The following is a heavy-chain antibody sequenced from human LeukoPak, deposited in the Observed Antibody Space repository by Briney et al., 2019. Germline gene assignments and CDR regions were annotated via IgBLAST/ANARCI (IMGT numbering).Heavy chain of an antibody. V-gene: IGHV4-59*01. CDR1: GVSISDYC. CDR2: INYSGNT. Sequence: SETLSLTCTVAGVSISDYCWSWIRQPPGKGLEWIGYINYSGNTNYNPSLKSRVTISVDTSKNQFSLRPTSATAADTAVFYCAREGRQDYVYFDYWGQGSLVTVSS. J-gene: IGHJ4*02. D-gene: IGHD4-17*01. CDR3: AREGRQDYVYFDY.